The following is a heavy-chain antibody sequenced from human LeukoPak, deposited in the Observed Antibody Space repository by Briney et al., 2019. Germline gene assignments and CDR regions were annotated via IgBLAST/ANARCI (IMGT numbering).Heavy chain of an antibody. V-gene: IGHV5-51*01. D-gene: IGHD3-10*01. CDR2: IYPGDSDT. Sequence: AESLKISCKGFGDMFTNYWIGWVRQMPRKGLEWMGIIYPGDSDTRYSPSFQGQVTISADKSINTAYLQWSSLKASDTAMYYCVLAGSGSYYFEYWGQGILVTVSS. CDR3: VLAGSGSYYFEY. J-gene: IGHJ4*02. CDR1: GDMFTNYW.